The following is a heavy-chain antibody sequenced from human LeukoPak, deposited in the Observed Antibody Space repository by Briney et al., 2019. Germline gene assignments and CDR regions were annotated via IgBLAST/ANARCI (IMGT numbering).Heavy chain of an antibody. Sequence: SETLSLTCTVSGGSISSYYWSWIRQPPGKGLEWIGYIYYSGSTNYNPSLKSRVTISVDTSKNQFSLKLSSVTAADTAVYYCASSRGSGSYCPHFDYWGQGTLVTVSS. V-gene: IGHV4-59*01. D-gene: IGHD3-10*01. CDR2: IYYSGST. CDR3: ASSRGSGSYCPHFDY. J-gene: IGHJ4*02. CDR1: GGSISSYY.